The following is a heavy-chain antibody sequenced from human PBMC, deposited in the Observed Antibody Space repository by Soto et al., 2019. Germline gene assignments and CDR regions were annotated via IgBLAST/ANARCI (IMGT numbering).Heavy chain of an antibody. J-gene: IGHJ4*02. V-gene: IGHV1-2*04. CDR2: INPNSGGT. Sequence: ASVKVSCKASGYTFTGYYMHWVRQAPGQGLEWMGWINPNSGGTNYAQKFQGWVTMTRDTSISTAYMELSRLRSDDTAVYYCARSLFGYEAYYFDYWGQGTQVTVSS. D-gene: IGHD2-2*01. CDR1: GYTFTGYY. CDR3: ARSLFGYEAYYFDY.